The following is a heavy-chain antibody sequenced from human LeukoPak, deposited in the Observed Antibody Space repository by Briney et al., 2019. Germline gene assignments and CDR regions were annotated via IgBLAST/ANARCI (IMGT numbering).Heavy chain of an antibody. Sequence: GGSLRLSCAASGFTFRSYAMSWVRQAPGKGLEWVSVISGSGDSTYYADSVKGRFTISRDNSKNTLYLQMNSLRAEDTAVYYCAKYPPLSGYLDDYWGQGTLVTVSS. CDR2: ISGSGDST. CDR1: GFTFRSYA. D-gene: IGHD3-22*01. CDR3: AKYPPLSGYLDDY. V-gene: IGHV3-23*01. J-gene: IGHJ4*02.